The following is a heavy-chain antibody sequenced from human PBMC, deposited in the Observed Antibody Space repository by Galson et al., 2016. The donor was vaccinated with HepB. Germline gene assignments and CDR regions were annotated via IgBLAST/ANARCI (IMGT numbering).Heavy chain of an antibody. V-gene: IGHV3-30*18. CDR2: ISYDGSNK. Sequence: SCAASGFTFSSYGMHWVRQAPGKGLEWVAVISYDGSNKYYADSVKGRFTISRDNSKNTLYLQMNSLRAEDTAVYYCAKDFAYYDSSGYYPDYWGQGTLVTVSS. CDR1: GFTFSSYG. CDR3: AKDFAYYDSSGYYPDY. J-gene: IGHJ4*02. D-gene: IGHD3-22*01.